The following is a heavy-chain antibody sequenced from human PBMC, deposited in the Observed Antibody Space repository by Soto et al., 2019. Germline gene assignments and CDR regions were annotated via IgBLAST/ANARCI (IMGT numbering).Heavy chain of an antibody. CDR1: GVTFSSHW. D-gene: IGHD3-10*01. V-gene: IGHV3-7*04. Sequence: GGSVRLSCVASGVTFSSHWMNWVRQVPGKGLEWVANIKEDGTEINYVDSVKGRFAISRDNAKNSLYLQMNSLRVDDTAVYHCVRSSGWTGDYWGQGILVTVSS. CDR3: VRSSGWTGDY. CDR2: IKEDGTEI. J-gene: IGHJ4*02.